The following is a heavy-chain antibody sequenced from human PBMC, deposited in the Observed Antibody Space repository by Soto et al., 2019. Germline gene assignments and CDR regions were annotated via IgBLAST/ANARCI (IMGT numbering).Heavy chain of an antibody. D-gene: IGHD5-18*01. CDR1: GYSFTSYW. Sequence: GGSLKISCKGSGYSFTSYWISWERQMPGKGLEWMGRIDPSDSYTNYSPSFQGHVTISADKSISTAYLQWSSLKASDTAMYYCASLDTAMGSHNWFDPWGQGTLVTVSS. CDR3: ASLDTAMGSHNWFDP. V-gene: IGHV5-10-1*01. CDR2: IDPSDSYT. J-gene: IGHJ5*02.